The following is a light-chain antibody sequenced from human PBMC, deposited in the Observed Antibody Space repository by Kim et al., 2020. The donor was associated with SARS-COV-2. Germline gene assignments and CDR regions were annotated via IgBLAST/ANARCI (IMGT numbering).Light chain of an antibody. J-gene: IGLJ7*01. V-gene: IGLV1-51*01. CDR2: DNN. CDR1: SSNIGNNY. Sequence: GQHVTISCAGSSSNIGNNYVSWYQQLPGTAPKVLIYDNNKRPSGIPDRFSGSKSGPSATLGITGLQTGDEADYYCGTWDSSLSAAVFGGGTQLTVL. CDR3: GTWDSSLSAAV.